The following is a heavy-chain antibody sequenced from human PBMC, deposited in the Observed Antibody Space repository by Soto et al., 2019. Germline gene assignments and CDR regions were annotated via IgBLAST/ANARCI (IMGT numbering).Heavy chain of an antibody. J-gene: IGHJ6*02. CDR3: AKAYSSSFYYYYHGMDD. CDR2: ISWNSGSI. CDR1: GFTFDDYA. V-gene: IGHV3-9*01. D-gene: IGHD6-6*01. Sequence: EVQLVESGGGLVQPGRSLRLSCAASGFTFDDYAMHWVRQAPGKGLEWVSGISWNSGSIGYADSVKGRFTISRDNAKNSLYLQMNSLRAEDTALYYCAKAYSSSFYYYYHGMDDWGQGTTVTVSS.